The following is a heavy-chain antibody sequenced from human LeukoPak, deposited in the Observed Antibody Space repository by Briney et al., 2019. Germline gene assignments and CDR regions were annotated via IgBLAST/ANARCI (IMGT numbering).Heavy chain of an antibody. CDR2: INPNSGGT. J-gene: IGHJ3*02. V-gene: IGHV1-2*04. CDR1: GYTFTGYY. CDR3: ARGGSGYDRIAFDI. Sequence: PMASVKVSCKASGYTFTGYYMHWVRQAPGQGLEWMGWINPNSGGTNYAQKFQGWVTMTRDTSISTAYMELSRLRSDDTAVYYCARGGSGYDRIAFDIWGQGTMVTVSS. D-gene: IGHD5-12*01.